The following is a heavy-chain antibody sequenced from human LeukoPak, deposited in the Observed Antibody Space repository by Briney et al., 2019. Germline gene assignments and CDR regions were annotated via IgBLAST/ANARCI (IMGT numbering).Heavy chain of an antibody. CDR3: ARGLGGSYYTPDAFDI. Sequence: SETLSLTCAVYGGSFSGYYWSWIRQPPGKGLEWIGEINHSGSTSYNPSLKSRVTISVDTSKNQFSLKLSSVTAADTAVYYCARGLGGSYYTPDAFDIWGQGTMVTVSS. J-gene: IGHJ3*02. D-gene: IGHD1-26*01. CDR2: INHSGST. CDR1: GGSFSGYY. V-gene: IGHV4-34*01.